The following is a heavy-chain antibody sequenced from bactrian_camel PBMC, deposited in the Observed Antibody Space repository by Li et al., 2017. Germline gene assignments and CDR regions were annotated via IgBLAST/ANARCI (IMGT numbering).Heavy chain of an antibody. J-gene: IGHJ4*01. CDR1: GEGFGRYC. V-gene: IGHV3S1*01. CDR3: AAGGHNWWQAGSELRREEYSY. CDR2: VAPGGGSL. Sequence: QVQLVESGGGSVQAGGSLRLSCAASGEGFGRYCMAWFRQVPGKEREGVAAVAPGGGSLYYADSVKGRFTISKDNPKKATYLQMNSLKPEDTAMYYCAAGGHNWWQAGSELRREEYSYWGHGTQVTVS. D-gene: IGHD7*01.